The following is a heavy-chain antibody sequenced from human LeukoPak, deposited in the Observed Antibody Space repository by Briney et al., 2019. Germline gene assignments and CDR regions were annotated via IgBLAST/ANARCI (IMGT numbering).Heavy chain of an antibody. D-gene: IGHD2-2*01. J-gene: IGHJ3*02. CDR1: GGTFSSYT. CDR3: ARETYCSSTSCPESDAFDI. V-gene: IGHV1-69*04. Sequence: SVKVSCKASGGTFSSYTIRWVRQAPGQGLEWMGRIIPILGIANYAQKFQGRVTITADKSTSTAYMGLSSLRSEDTAVYYCARETYCSSTSCPESDAFDIWGQGTMVTVSS. CDR2: IIPILGIA.